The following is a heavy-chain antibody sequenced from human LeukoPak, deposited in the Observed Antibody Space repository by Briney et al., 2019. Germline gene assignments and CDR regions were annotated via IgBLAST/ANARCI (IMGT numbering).Heavy chain of an antibody. V-gene: IGHV4-39*07. J-gene: IGHJ5*02. D-gene: IGHD2-8*01. CDR2: IYYSGST. CDR1: GGSISSSSYY. CDR3: ARERTHGNWFDP. Sequence: SETLSLTCTVSGGSISSSSYYWGWIRQPPGKGLEWIGSIYYSGSTYYNPSLKSRVTISVDTSKNQFSLKLSSVTAADTAVYYCARERTHGNWFDPWGQGTLVTVSS.